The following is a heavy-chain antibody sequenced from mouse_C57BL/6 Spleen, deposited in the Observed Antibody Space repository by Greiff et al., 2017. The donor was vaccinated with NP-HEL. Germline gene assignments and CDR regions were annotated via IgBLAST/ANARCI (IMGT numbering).Heavy chain of an antibody. CDR1: GYTFTSYW. CDR2: IHPNSGST. V-gene: IGHV1-64*01. Sequence: QVQLQQPGAELVKPGASVKLSCKASGYTFTSYWMHWVKQRPGQGLEWIGMIHPNSGSTNYNEKFKSKATLTVDKSSSTAYMQLSSLTSEDSAVYYCAKTGDGLRRGFDYWGQGTTLTVSS. CDR3: AKTGDGLRRGFDY. D-gene: IGHD2-4*01. J-gene: IGHJ2*01.